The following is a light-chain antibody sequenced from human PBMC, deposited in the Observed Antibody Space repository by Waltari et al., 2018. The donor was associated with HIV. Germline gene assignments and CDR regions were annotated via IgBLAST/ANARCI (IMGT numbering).Light chain of an antibody. Sequence: SSDWSQPPSVSVSSGQTVTITCSGDNLGHKHVYWYQQRPGQSPVLVMSQNNKRPSGIPERFSGSKSGNTASLTISGTQTVDEATYYCQAWTSPGSLFGGGTILTVL. CDR2: QNN. J-gene: IGLJ2*01. CDR1: NLGHKH. CDR3: QAWTSPGSL. V-gene: IGLV3-1*01.